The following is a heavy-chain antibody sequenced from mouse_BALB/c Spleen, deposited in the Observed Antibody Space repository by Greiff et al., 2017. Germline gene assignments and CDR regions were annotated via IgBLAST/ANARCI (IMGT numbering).Heavy chain of an antibody. J-gene: IGHJ3*01. CDR2: IWAGGST. CDR3: ARAKGMINTGFAY. Sequence: VKLMESGPGLVAPSQSLSITCTVSGFSLTSYGVHWVRQPPGKGLEWLGVIWAGGSTNYNSALMSRLSISKDNSKSQVFLKMNSLQTDDTAMYYCARAKGMINTGFAYWGQGTLVTVSA. D-gene: IGHD2-4*01. V-gene: IGHV2-9*02. CDR1: GFSLTSYG.